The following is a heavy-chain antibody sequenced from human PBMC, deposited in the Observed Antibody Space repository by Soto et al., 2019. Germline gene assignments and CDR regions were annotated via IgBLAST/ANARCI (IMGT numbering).Heavy chain of an antibody. V-gene: IGHV1-46*01. Sequence: QVQLVQSGAEVKKPGASVKVSCKASGYTFTSYYMHWVRQAPGQGLEWMGIINPSGGSTSYAKKFQGRVTMTRDTSTSTVYMELSSLRSEDTAVYYCARDEGGPHRYFDLWGRGTLVTVSS. J-gene: IGHJ2*01. CDR3: ARDEGGPHRYFDL. D-gene: IGHD1-26*01. CDR1: GYTFTSYY. CDR2: INPSGGST.